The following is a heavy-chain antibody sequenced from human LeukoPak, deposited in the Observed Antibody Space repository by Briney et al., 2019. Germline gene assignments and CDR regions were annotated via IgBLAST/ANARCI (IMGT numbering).Heavy chain of an antibody. V-gene: IGHV3-66*01. D-gene: IGHD6-13*01. CDR1: GFTVSTNY. J-gene: IGHJ3*02. CDR3: ARADSSSWPGEAFDT. CDR2: IYSGGST. Sequence: PGGSLRLSCAASGFTVSTNYMTWVRQAPGKGLEWVSIIYSGGSTYYADSVKGRFTISRDNSKNTQYLQMNSLRAEDTAVYYCARADSSSWPGEAFDTWGQGTMVTVSS.